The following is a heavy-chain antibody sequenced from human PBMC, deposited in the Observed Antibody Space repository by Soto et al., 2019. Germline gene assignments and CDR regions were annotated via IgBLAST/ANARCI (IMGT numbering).Heavy chain of an antibody. J-gene: IGHJ6*01. CDR3: ARGSIPYYYGSGSSPHYYYCGMEV. V-gene: IGHV1-8*01. Sequence: ASGKVSCKASGYTFTSYDINWVRQATGQGLEWMGWMNPNSGNTGYAQKFHGRVTMTRNTSISTAYMELSSLRSEDTAVYYCARGSIPYYYGSGSSPHYYYCGMEVWGQGTTVIVSS. CDR1: GYTFTSYD. CDR2: MNPNSGNT. D-gene: IGHD3-10*01.